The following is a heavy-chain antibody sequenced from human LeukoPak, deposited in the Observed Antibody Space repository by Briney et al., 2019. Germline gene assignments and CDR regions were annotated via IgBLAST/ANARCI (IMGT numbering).Heavy chain of an antibody. CDR3: ARDKIVGPTTLDY. CDR2: INSDGSSR. V-gene: IGHV3-74*01. J-gene: IGHJ4*01. Sequence: GGSLRLSCATSAFTFSSYWMHWVRQAPGKGLVWVSRINSDGSSRSYADYVKGRFTISRDDAKNTLYLQMNSLRADDTAVYYCARDKIVGPTTLDYWGQGTLVTVSS. CDR1: AFTFSSYW. D-gene: IGHD1-26*01.